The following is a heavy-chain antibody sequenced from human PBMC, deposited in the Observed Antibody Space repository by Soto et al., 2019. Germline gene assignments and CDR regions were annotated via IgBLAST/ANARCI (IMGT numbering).Heavy chain of an antibody. Sequence: QVQLVQSGAEVKKPGSSVKVSCKASGGTFSSYTISWVRQAPGQGLEWMGRIIPILGIANYAQKFQGRVTITADKSTSTAYMELSSLRSEDTAVYYCARLGYCSSTSCYGLDYWGQGTLVTVSS. CDR3: ARLGYCSSTSCYGLDY. D-gene: IGHD2-2*01. CDR1: GGTFSSYT. CDR2: IIPILGIA. J-gene: IGHJ4*02. V-gene: IGHV1-69*02.